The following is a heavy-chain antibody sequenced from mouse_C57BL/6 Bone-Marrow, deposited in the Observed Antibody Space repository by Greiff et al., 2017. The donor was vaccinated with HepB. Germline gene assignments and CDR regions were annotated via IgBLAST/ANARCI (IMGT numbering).Heavy chain of an antibody. CDR1: GYTFTSYW. V-gene: IGHV1-64*01. J-gene: IGHJ2*01. CDR3: ARRVTTVVPNYFDY. CDR2: IHPNSGST. Sequence: QVQLQQPGAELVKPGASVKLSCKASGYTFTSYWMHWVKQRPGQGLEWIGMIHPNSGSTNYNEKFKSKATLTVDKSSSTAYMQLSSLTSEDSAVYYCARRVTTVVPNYFDYWGQGTTLTVSS. D-gene: IGHD1-1*01.